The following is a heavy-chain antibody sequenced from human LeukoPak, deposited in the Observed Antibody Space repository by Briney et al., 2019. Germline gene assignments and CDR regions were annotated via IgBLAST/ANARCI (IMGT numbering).Heavy chain of an antibody. CDR1: GYTFTSYY. CDR2: INLSGGST. Sequence: ASVKVSCKASGYTFTSYYMHWVRQAPGQGLEWMGIINLSGGSTSYAQKFQGRVTMTRDTSTSTVYMELSSLRSEDTAVYYCARVGYSHGYGYYFDYWGQGTLVTVSS. V-gene: IGHV1-46*01. CDR3: ARVGYSHGYGYYFDY. D-gene: IGHD5-18*01. J-gene: IGHJ4*02.